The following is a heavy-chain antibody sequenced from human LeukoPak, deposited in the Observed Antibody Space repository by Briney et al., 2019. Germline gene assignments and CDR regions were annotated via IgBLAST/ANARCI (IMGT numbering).Heavy chain of an antibody. J-gene: IGHJ4*02. CDR3: AREGSSYAPSEPFYFDY. D-gene: IGHD3-10*01. CDR2: ISSGGYTT. Sequence: GGSLRLSCTDSGYTFSSHDMNWVRQAPGKGLEWVSYISSGGYTTRYADSVKGRFTISRDNAKNSLYLQMNSLKAEDTAVYYCAREGSSYAPSEPFYFDYWGQGTLVTVSS. CDR1: GYTFSSHD. V-gene: IGHV3-48*03.